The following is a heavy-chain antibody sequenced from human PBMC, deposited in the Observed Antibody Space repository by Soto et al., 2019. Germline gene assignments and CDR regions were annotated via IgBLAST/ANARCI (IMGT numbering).Heavy chain of an antibody. D-gene: IGHD5-18*01. CDR1: GFTFSNAW. CDR3: LAGLLSYNYYNGMDV. CDR2: INSKTDGGTT. V-gene: IGHV3-15*01. Sequence: EVQLVESGGGLVKPGGSLRLSCAASGFTFSNAWMSWVRQAPGKGLAWVGRINSKTDGGTTDYAAPGKGRFTISRDDSNNTLYLQMNSLNTENTAVYYCLAGLLSYNYYNGMDVWGQGTTVTVSS. J-gene: IGHJ6*02.